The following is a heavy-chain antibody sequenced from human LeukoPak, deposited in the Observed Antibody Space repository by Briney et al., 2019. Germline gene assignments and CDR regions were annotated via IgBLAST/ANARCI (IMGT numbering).Heavy chain of an antibody. Sequence: PSETLSLTCTVSGGSVSSGSYYCTWIRQPPGKGLEWIGYIYYTGSTNYNPSPKSRVTISVDTSRNQFSLKLDSVTAADTAVYYCARAVMMVRGVIIGGYWFDPWGQGTLVTVSS. CDR2: IYYTGST. V-gene: IGHV4-61*01. D-gene: IGHD3-10*01. CDR1: GGSVSSGSYY. CDR3: ARAVMMVRGVIIGGYWFDP. J-gene: IGHJ5*02.